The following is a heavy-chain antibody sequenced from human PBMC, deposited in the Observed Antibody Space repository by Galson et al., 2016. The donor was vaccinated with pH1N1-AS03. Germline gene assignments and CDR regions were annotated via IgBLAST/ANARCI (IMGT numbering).Heavy chain of an antibody. CDR3: AREMLTVTKSFDS. CDR2: INSNTGDT. CDR1: GYTFTAYY. D-gene: IGHD1-20*01. V-gene: IGHV1-2*04. J-gene: IGHJ4*02. Sequence: SVKVSCKASGYTFTAYYIHWVRQAPGQGLEWVGCINSNTGDTDYAQKFEGLVTMTRDTSISTVYMELSRLRPDDSAEYYCAREMLTVTKSFDSRGQGTLVTVAS.